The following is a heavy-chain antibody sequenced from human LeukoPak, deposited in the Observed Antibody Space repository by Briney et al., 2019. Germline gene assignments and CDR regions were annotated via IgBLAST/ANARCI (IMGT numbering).Heavy chain of an antibody. CDR2: VYYSGST. V-gene: IGHV4-59*01. J-gene: IGHJ6*03. Sequence: PSEPLSLTCTVSGGSINSYYWSWIRQPPGKGLEWIAYVYYSGSTKYNPSLKSRVPIPVDTSKNQFSMKLSSVTAADTAVYYCARVGEDPNRYYYYMDVWGKGTTITVYS. D-gene: IGHD3-16*01. CDR1: GGSINSYY. CDR3: ARVGEDPNRYYYYMDV.